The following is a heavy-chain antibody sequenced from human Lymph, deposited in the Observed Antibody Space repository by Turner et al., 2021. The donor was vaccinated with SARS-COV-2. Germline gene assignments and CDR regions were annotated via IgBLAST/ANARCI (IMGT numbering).Heavy chain of an antibody. V-gene: IGHV3-53*04. CDR2: IYSGGST. J-gene: IGHJ6*02. CDR1: GFTVSSNY. CDR3: ARDEGHYGMDV. Sequence: EVQLVESGGGLVQPGGSLRLSCAASGFTVSSNYMTWVRQAPGKGLEWVSVIYSGGSTYYADSVKGRFTISSHNSKHTLYLQMNSLRAEDTAVYYCARDEGHYGMDVWGQGTTVTVSS.